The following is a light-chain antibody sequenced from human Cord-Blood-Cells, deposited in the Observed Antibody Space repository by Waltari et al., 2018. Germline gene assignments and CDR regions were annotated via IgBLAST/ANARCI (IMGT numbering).Light chain of an antibody. CDR1: QSVSSY. CDR3: QQRSNWLT. Sequence: EIVLTQSPATLSLSPGERATLSCRASQSVSSYLAWYQQKPGQAPRLLIYDASNRATGIPARFSGSGSGTDFPLTISSLEPEDFAVYCCQQRSNWLTFGGGTKVEIK. CDR2: DAS. V-gene: IGKV3-11*01. J-gene: IGKJ4*01.